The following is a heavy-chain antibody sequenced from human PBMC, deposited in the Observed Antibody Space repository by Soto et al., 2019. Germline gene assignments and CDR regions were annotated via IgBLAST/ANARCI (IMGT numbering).Heavy chain of an antibody. V-gene: IGHV3-74*01. CDR2: IKNDGSSI. CDR3: CASSVVTPFDY. Sequence: GGSLRLSCEASGLSLSGYGMHWVRQAPGKGLEWVSVIKNDGSSISYGDSVKGRFAVSRDNAKNSLYLQMNSLRAEDTAVYFCCASSVVTPFDYWGQGMLVTVSS. D-gene: IGHD2-15*01. J-gene: IGHJ4*02. CDR1: GLSLSGYG.